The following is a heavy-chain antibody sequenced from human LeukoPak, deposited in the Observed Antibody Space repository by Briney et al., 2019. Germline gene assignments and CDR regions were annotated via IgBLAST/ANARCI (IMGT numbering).Heavy chain of an antibody. V-gene: IGHV3-30*04. D-gene: IGHD2-21*02. CDR3: ARERQDTVIHSGAFDI. CDR1: GVTKSHYF. Sequence: PGRSLRLSRGAPGVTKSHYFMHWERQASGKGLQPPPDFASDGSHTFYVESVKGRFTISRDNSKNTLYLQMNSLRAEDTAVYFCARERQDTVIHSGAFDIWGQGTMVTVSS. J-gene: IGHJ3*02. CDR2: FASDGSHT.